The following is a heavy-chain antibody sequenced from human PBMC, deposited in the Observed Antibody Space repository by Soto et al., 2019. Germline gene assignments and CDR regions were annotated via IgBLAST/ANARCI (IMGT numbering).Heavy chain of an antibody. V-gene: IGHV4-59*08. CDR3: ARVHRSGWYNWFDP. J-gene: IGHJ5*02. Sequence: QVQLQESGPGLVKPSETLSLTCTVSGGSISSYYWSWIRQPPGKGLGWIGYSYYSGRTNYNPSRKSRVTKRVDPSKDQFALKLSAVTAADTAVYYGARVHRSGWYNWFDPWGQGTLVTVSS. D-gene: IGHD6-19*01. CDR1: GGSISSYY. CDR2: SYYSGRT.